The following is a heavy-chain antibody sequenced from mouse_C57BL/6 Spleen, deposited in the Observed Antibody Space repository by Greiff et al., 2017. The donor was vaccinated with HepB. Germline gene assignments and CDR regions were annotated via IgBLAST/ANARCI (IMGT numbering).Heavy chain of an antibody. V-gene: IGHV3-6*01. Sequence: EVQLQQSGPGLVKPSQSLSLTCSVTGYSMTSGYYWNWIRQFPGNKLEWMGYISYDGSNNYNPSLKNRISITRDTSKNQFFLKLNSVTTEDTATYYCARAYDGYYWFAYWGQGTLVTVSA. CDR3: ARAYDGYYWFAY. CDR1: GYSMTSGYY. CDR2: ISYDGSN. J-gene: IGHJ3*01. D-gene: IGHD2-3*01.